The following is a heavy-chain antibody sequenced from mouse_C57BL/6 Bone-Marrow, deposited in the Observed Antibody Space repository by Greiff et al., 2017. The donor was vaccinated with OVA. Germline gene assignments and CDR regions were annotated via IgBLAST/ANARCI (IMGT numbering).Heavy chain of an antibody. CDR3: ARYGYDGGGFDY. Sequence: EVKVVESGGGLVKPGGSLKLSCAASGFTFSSYAMSWVRQTPEKRLEWVATISDGGSYTYYPDNVKGRFTISRDNAKNNLYLQMSHLKSEDTAMYYCARYGYDGGGFDYWGQGTTLTVSS. CDR2: ISDGGSYT. CDR1: GFTFSSYA. J-gene: IGHJ2*01. D-gene: IGHD2-2*01. V-gene: IGHV5-4*03.